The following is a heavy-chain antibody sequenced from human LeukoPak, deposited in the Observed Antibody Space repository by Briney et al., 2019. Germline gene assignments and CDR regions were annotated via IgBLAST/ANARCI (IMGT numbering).Heavy chain of an antibody. V-gene: IGHV3-48*01. J-gene: IGHJ4*02. D-gene: IGHD3-10*02. CDR2: ISTHSSTI. CDR1: GFRLDDYN. CDR3: ARDSSTMSASFDY. Sequence: GGSLRLSCAASGFRLDDYNMIWARQAPRKGLEWVSYISTHSSTIYYANSVKGRFTISRDNAENSLYLQMNSLRVEDTALYYCARDSSTMSASFDYWGQGTLVTVSS.